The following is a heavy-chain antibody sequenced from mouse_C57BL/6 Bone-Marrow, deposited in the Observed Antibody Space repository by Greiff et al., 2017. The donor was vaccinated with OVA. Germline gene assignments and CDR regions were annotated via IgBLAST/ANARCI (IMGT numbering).Heavy chain of an antibody. J-gene: IGHJ2*01. CDR1: GYTFTSYW. D-gene: IGHD1-1*01. Sequence: QVQLQQPGAELVKPGASVKMSCKASGYTFTSYWITWVKQRPGQGLEWIGDIYPGSGSTNYNEKFKRKATLTVDTSSSTAYMPLSSLTSEDSAVYYCARSFTTVVSRYFDYWGQGTTLTVSS. CDR2: IYPGSGST. CDR3: ARSFTTVVSRYFDY. V-gene: IGHV1-55*01.